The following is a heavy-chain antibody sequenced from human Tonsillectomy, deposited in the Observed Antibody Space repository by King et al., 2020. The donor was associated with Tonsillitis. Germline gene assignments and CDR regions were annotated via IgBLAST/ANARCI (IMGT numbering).Heavy chain of an antibody. V-gene: IGHV3-23*04. D-gene: IGHD3-10*01. Sequence: VQLVESGGGLVQPGGSLRLSCAASGFTFSSYAMSWVRQAPGKGLEWVSAISGSGGSTYYADSVKGRFTISRDNSKNTLYLQMHSLRAEDTAVYYCAKERGGSGIYPTDCFDYWGQRTLVTVSS. J-gene: IGHJ4*02. CDR2: ISGSGGST. CDR1: GFTFSSYA. CDR3: AKERGGSGIYPTDCFDY.